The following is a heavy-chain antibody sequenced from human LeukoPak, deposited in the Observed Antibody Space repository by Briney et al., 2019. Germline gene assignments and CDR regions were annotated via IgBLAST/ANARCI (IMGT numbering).Heavy chain of an antibody. V-gene: IGHV3-30*18. CDR2: ISYDGSNK. J-gene: IGHJ4*02. CDR1: GFTFSSYG. D-gene: IGHD3-10*01. CDR3: AKTYYYGSSVHLFDY. Sequence: GGSLRLSCAASGFTFSSYGMHWVRQAPGKGLEWVAVISYDGSNKYYADSVKGRFTISRDNSKNTLYLQMNSLRAEDTAVYYCAKTYYYGSSVHLFDYWGQGTLVTVSS.